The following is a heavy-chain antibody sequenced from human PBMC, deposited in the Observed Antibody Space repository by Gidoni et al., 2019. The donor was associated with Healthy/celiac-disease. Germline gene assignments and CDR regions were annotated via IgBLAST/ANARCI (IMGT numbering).Heavy chain of an antibody. CDR3: ARDASIYGDYGNYYYYGMDV. J-gene: IGHJ6*02. CDR2: IIPILGIA. V-gene: IGHV1-69*09. CDR1: GGTFSSYA. D-gene: IGHD4-17*01. Sequence: QVQLVQSGAEVKKPGSSVKVSCKASGGTFSSYAISWVRQAPGQGLEWMGRIIPILGIANYAQKFQGRVTITADKSTSTAYMELSSLRSEDTAVYYCARDASIYGDYGNYYYYGMDVWGQGTTVTVSS.